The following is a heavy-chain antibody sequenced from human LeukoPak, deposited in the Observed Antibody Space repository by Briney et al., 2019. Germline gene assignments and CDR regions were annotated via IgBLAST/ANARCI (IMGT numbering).Heavy chain of an antibody. D-gene: IGHD4-17*01. CDR2: ISYTGST. CDR3: ARDLVTVTKGFDI. V-gene: IGHV4-59*11. CDR1: DDSFSSHY. J-gene: IGHJ3*02. Sequence: SETLSLTCAVSDDSFSSHYWTWIRQPPGKGLEWIGYISYTGSTNYNPSLKSRVTISIDTSRNQFSLRLSSVTAADTAVYYCARDLVTVTKGFDIWGQGTMVSVSS.